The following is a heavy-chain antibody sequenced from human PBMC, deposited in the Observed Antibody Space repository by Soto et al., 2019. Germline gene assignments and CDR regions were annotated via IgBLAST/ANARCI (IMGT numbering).Heavy chain of an antibody. CDR3: ARPLWRDDYNWGYFDL. J-gene: IGHJ2*01. CDR1: GFTFSSYA. D-gene: IGHD4-4*01. CDR2: ISYDGSNK. V-gene: IGHV3-30-3*01. Sequence: QVQLVESGGGVVQPGRSLRLSCAASGFTFSSYAMHWVRQAPGKGLEWVAVISYDGSNKYYADSVKGRFTISRDNSKTTLYLQMNSLRLEATAVYYCARPLWRDDYNWGYFDLWGRGTLVTVSS.